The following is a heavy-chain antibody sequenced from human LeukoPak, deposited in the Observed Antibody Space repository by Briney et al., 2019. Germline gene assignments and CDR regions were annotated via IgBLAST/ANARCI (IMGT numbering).Heavy chain of an antibody. CDR3: AKRGVVIRVILVGFHKEAYYFDS. CDR2: ISGSGGAT. J-gene: IGHJ4*02. Sequence: PWGSLRLSCVVSGVTLSNYGMSWVRQAPGKGMEWVAGISGSGGATTYADAVKGRFTISRDSPKNTLYLHMSSLRADDTAVYFCAKRGVVIRVILVGFHKEAYYFDSWGQGALVTVSS. V-gene: IGHV3-23*01. CDR1: GVTLSNYG. D-gene: IGHD3-22*01.